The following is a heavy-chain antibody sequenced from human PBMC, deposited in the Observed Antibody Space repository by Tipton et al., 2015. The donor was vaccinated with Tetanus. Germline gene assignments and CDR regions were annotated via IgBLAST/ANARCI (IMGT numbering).Heavy chain of an antibody. D-gene: IGHD3-10*01. CDR3: ARHLYGYWFDP. CDR2: IYFEGST. J-gene: IGHJ5*02. V-gene: IGHV4-39*02. Sequence: WVRQAPGKGLEWIASIYFEGSTYYSPSLESRVTIAVDTSQNVFSLRLTSVTAADTAIYYCARHLYGYWFDPWGQGTLVTVSS.